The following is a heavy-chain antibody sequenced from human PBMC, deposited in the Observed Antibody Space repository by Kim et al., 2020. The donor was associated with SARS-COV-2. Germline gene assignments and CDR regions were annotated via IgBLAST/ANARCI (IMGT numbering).Heavy chain of an antibody. V-gene: IGHV4-39*02. CDR1: GGSISGSSQY. CDR2: IYYSGSI. CDR3: VRGWDV. Sequence: SETLSLTCTVSGGSISGSSQYWGWIRQPPGKGLEWIGSIYYSGSIYYNPSLKSRVTISVDTSKNHFSLRLRSMTAADTAVYYCVRGWDVWGPGTTVTVFS. J-gene: IGHJ6*02.